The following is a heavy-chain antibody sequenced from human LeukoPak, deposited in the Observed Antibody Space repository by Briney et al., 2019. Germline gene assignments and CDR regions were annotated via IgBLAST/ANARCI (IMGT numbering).Heavy chain of an antibody. V-gene: IGHV3-48*03. D-gene: IGHD2-2*01. J-gene: IGHJ6*02. CDR2: ISSSGSTI. Sequence: PGGSLRLSCAASGCTFSGYEMNWVRQAPGKGLEWVSYISSSGSTIYYADSVKGRFTISRDNAKNSLYLQMNSLRAEDTAVYYCARDCSSTSCPGYYYYYGMDVWGQGTRVTVSS. CDR3: ARDCSSTSCPGYYYYYGMDV. CDR1: GCTFSGYE.